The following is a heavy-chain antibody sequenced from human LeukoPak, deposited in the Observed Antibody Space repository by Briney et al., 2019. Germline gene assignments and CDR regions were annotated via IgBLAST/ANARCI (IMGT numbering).Heavy chain of an antibody. J-gene: IGHJ5*02. D-gene: IGHD6-19*01. Sequence: GGSLRLSCAVSGLTSSTYATSYAMTWVRQAPGKGLKWVSGISGSGGSTYYAESVKGRFTISRDNFKNTLYLQMNSLRDDDTAIYYCAKGATSGWLLYWFDPWGQGTLVTVSS. V-gene: IGHV3-23*01. CDR1: GLTSSTYATSYA. CDR3: AKGATSGWLLYWFDP. CDR2: ISGSGGST.